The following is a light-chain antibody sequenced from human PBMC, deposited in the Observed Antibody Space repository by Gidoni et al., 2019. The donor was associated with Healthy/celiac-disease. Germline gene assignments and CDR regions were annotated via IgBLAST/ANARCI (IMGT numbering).Light chain of an antibody. CDR1: QSVLYSSNNKNY. Sequence: IVMTQSPDSLAVSLGERATINCKSSQSVLYSSNNKNYLAWYQPKPGQPPKLPIYWASTRESGVPDRFSGSGSGTDFTLTISSLQAEDVAVYYCQQYYSTPLTFGQGTKVEIK. CDR3: QQYYSTPLT. V-gene: IGKV4-1*01. J-gene: IGKJ1*01. CDR2: WAS.